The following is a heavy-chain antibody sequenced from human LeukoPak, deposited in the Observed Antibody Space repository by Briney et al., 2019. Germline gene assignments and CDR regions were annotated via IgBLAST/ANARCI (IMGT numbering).Heavy chain of an antibody. CDR2: IIPIFGTA. CDR3: AESSVGEYYFDY. CDR1: GGTFSSYA. Sequence: SVRVSCKASGGTFSSYAISWVRQAPGQGLEWMGRIIPIFGTANYAQKFQGRVTITTDESTSTAYMELSSLRSEDTAVYYCAESSVGEYYFDYWGQGTLVTVSS. J-gene: IGHJ4*02. V-gene: IGHV1-69*05.